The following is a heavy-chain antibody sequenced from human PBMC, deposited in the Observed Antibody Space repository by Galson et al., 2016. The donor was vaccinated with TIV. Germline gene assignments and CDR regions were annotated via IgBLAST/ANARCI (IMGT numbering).Heavy chain of an antibody. CDR1: GYTFTDYY. J-gene: IGHJ6*02. Sequence: VKVSCKVFGYTFTDYYLHWMQQAPGKGFEWMGHVDPEDGKTNYAAKFQGRVTMTADTSTDPAYMELSGLRSEDTAIYFCTTVRLRGSGGMDVWGQGTTVIVSS. CDR2: VDPEDGKT. V-gene: IGHV1-69-2*01. D-gene: IGHD2-8*01. CDR3: TTVRLRGSGGMDV.